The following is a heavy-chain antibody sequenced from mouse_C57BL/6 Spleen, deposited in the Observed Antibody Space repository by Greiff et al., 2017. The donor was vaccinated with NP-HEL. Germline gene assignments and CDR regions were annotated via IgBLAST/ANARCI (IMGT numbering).Heavy chain of an antibody. Sequence: EVQLVESGGGLVKPGGSLKLSCAASGFTFSSYAMSWVRQTPEKRLEWVATISAGGSYTYYPDNVKGRFTISRDNAKNNRYLQMSHLKSEDTAMYYCARGGLSTIITRYFDYWGQGTTLTVSS. CDR3: ARGGLSTIITRYFDY. CDR2: ISAGGSYT. J-gene: IGHJ2*01. D-gene: IGHD2-4*01. V-gene: IGHV5-4*01. CDR1: GFTFSSYA.